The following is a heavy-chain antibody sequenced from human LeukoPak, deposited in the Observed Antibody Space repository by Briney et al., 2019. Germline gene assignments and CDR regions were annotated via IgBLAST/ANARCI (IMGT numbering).Heavy chain of an antibody. CDR1: GYSFTNYY. CDR2: VNPSGGT. D-gene: IGHD4-17*01. CDR3: AREGRSDYGASRSFDI. V-gene: IGHV1-46*01. J-gene: IGHJ3*02. Sequence: ASVKVSCKAFGYSFTNYYMHWVRQVPGQGPEWLGLVNPSGGTKYAQNFQDRVTMTRDTSTSAIYMELASLRSEDTAVYYCAREGRSDYGASRSFDIWGQGTMVIVS.